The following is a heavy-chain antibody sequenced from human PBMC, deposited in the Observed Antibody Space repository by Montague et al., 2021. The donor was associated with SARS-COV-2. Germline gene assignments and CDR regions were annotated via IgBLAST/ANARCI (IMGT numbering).Heavy chain of an antibody. D-gene: IGHD3-22*01. J-gene: IGHJ6*02. V-gene: IGHV4-39*07. CDR2: IYYTGST. CDR1: GGSISSSSYY. Sequence: SETLSLTCTVSGGSISSSSYYWGWIRQPPGKGPEWIGSIYYTGSTYYNSSLKSRVTISVDTSKNQFSLKLSSVTAADTAVYYCARDTRIAMLVVVTRYGLDDWGQGTRVTVSS. CDR3: ARDTRIAMLVVVTRYGLDD.